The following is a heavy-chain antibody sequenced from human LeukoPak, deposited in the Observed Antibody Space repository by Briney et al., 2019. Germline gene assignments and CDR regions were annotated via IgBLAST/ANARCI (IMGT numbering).Heavy chain of an antibody. J-gene: IGHJ4*02. CDR2: MKEEGGNI. CDR3: TRDGCSGWCHDY. D-gene: IGHD6-19*01. CDR1: GFTFSTEW. V-gene: IGHV3-7*01. Sequence: PGGSLRLSCAASGFTFSTEWMGWVRQAPGKGLEWVATMKEEGGNIYYVDSVRGRFTISRDNAKNSLFLQMNSLRVDDTAVYYCTRDGCSGWCHDYWGQGTLVTVSS.